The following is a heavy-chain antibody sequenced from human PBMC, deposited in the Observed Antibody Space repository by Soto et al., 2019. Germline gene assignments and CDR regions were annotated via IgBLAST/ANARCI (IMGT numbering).Heavy chain of an antibody. CDR2: INPSGGST. V-gene: IGHV1-46*03. CDR3: ARAGITMVRGVISYMDV. Sequence: VASVKVSCKASGYTFTSYYMHWVRQAPGQGLEWMGIINPSGGSTSYAQKFQGRVTMTRDTPTSTVYMELSSLRSEDTAVYYCARAGITMVRGVISYMDVWGKGTTVTVSS. CDR1: GYTFTSYY. D-gene: IGHD3-10*01. J-gene: IGHJ6*03.